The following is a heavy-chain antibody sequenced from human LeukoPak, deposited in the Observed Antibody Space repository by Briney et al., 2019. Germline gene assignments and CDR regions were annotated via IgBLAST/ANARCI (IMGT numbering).Heavy chain of an antibody. CDR1: GFTFRSYE. CDR2: ISSSGSTI. J-gene: IGHJ4*02. D-gene: IGHD5-18*01. CDR3: AGKGGYGLDFDY. Sequence: SGGSLRLSCAASGFTFRSYEMNWGRQAPGKGLEWVSYISSSGSTIYYAEFVKGRFTISRDNAKNSLYLQMNSLRAEDTAVYYCAGKGGYGLDFDYWGQGALVTVSS. V-gene: IGHV3-48*03.